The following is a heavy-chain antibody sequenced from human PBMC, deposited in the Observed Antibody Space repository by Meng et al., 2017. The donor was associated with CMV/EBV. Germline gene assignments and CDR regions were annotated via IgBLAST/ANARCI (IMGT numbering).Heavy chain of an antibody. CDR2: INPSGGST. Sequence: ASVKVSCKASGYTFTGYYMHWVRQAPGQGLEWMGIINPSGGSTSYAQKFQGRVTMTRDTSTSTVYMELSSLRSEDTAVYYCARDHYDFWSGYYVRYYYYYGMDVWGQGTTVTVSS. CDR3: ARDHYDFWSGYYVRYYYYYGMDV. CDR1: GYTFTGYY. J-gene: IGHJ6*02. D-gene: IGHD3-3*01. V-gene: IGHV1-46*01.